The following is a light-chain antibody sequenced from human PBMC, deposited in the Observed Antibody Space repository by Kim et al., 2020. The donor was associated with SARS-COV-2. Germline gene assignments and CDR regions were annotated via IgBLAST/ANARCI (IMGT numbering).Light chain of an antibody. CDR3: RVHTGYPNT. CDR2: DAS. V-gene: IGKV3-11*01. Sequence: LSPGDRAALSCRDSQNIFTCLGSYQQKPGQAPTLLISDASKRAPGIPDRFTGSGSGTEFTLTIRSLEPDDFAVYYCRVHTGYPNTFGQGTRLEIK. J-gene: IGKJ5*01. CDR1: QNIFTC.